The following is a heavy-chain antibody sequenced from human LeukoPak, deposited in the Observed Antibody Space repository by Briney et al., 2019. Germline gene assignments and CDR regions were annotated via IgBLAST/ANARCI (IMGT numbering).Heavy chain of an antibody. CDR3: ARGTKYYYGSGSYYPLNWFDP. CDR1: GFTFSSYE. CDR2: ISSSGSTI. V-gene: IGHV3-48*03. Sequence: GGSLRLPCAASGFTFSSYEMNWVRQAPGKGLEWVSYISSSGSTIYYADSVKGRFTISRDNAKNSLYLQMNSLRAEDTAVYYCARGTKYYYGSGSYYPLNWFDPWGQGTLVTVSS. J-gene: IGHJ5*02. D-gene: IGHD3-10*01.